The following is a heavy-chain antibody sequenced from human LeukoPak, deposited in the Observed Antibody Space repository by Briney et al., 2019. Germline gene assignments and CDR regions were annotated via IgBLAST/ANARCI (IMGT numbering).Heavy chain of an antibody. V-gene: IGHV4-39*01. D-gene: IGHD3-3*01. J-gene: IGHJ4*02. Sequence: PSETLSLTCTVSGGSISSSSYYWGWIRQPPGKGLEWIGSIYYSGSTYYNPSLKSRVTISVDTSKNQFSLKLSSVTAADPAVYYCARHFSTGFTTFGVVIMGPLDYWGQGTLDTVSS. CDR1: GGSISSSSYY. CDR3: ARHFSTGFTTFGVVIMGPLDY. CDR2: IYYSGST.